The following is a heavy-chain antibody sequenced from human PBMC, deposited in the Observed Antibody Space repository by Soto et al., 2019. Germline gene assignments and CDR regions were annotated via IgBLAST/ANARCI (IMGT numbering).Heavy chain of an antibody. Sequence: GASVKVSCKTSGFMFTSSAVQWVRQARGQRLEWIGWLVVGSGNTHYAQHFQERVTLTRDMSTGTAYMELSSLRAEDTAVYYCAKEGTTSPYNWFDPWGQGTLVTVSS. V-gene: IGHV1-58*01. CDR2: LVVGSGNT. CDR3: AKEGTTSPYNWFDP. J-gene: IGHJ5*02. D-gene: IGHD2-2*01. CDR1: GFMFTSSA.